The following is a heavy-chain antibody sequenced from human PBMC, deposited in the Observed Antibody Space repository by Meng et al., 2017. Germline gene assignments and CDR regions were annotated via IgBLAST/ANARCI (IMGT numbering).Heavy chain of an antibody. V-gene: IGHV1-8*01. Sequence: ASVKVSCKASGYTFTSYDINWVRQATGQGLEWMGWMNPNSGNTGYAQKFQGRVTMTRNTSISTAYMELSSLRSKDTAVYYCASGFFSRYSDSSGYVAGYWGQGTLVTVSS. J-gene: IGHJ4*02. CDR2: MNPNSGNT. CDR3: ASGFFSRYSDSSGYVAGY. D-gene: IGHD3-22*01. CDR1: GYTFTSYD.